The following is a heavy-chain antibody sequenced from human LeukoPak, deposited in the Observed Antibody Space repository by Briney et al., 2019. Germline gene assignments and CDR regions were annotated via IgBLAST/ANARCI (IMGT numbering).Heavy chain of an antibody. Sequence: PSEILSLTCTVSGGSISTYYWNWIRQPPGKGLEWIGYVYYTGSTNYNPSLKSRVTISVDTSKSQFSLNLSSVTAADAAVYYCARAPGYNFFDYWGQGTPVTVSS. CDR3: ARAPGYNFFDY. D-gene: IGHD5-24*01. V-gene: IGHV4-59*01. J-gene: IGHJ4*02. CDR2: VYYTGST. CDR1: GGSISTYY.